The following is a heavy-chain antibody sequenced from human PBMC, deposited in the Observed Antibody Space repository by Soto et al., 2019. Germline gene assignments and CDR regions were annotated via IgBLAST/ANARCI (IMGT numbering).Heavy chain of an antibody. J-gene: IGHJ6*03. CDR3: ARGKGTAMAYYYYYYMDV. CDR2: INHSGST. CDR1: GGSFSGYY. V-gene: IGHV4-34*01. Sequence: SETLSLTCAVYGGSFSGYYWSWIRQPPGKGLEWIGEINHSGSTNYNPSLKSRVTISVDTSKNQFSLKLSSVTAADTAVYYCARGKGTAMAYYYYYYMDVWGKGTTVTVSS. D-gene: IGHD5-18*01.